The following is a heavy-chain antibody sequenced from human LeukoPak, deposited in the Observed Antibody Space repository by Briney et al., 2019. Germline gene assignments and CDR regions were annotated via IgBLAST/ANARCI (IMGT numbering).Heavy chain of an antibody. CDR1: GVSISSYY. D-gene: IGHD5-12*01. CDR3: ARDGGYSGYDYGGYFDY. CDR2: VYSRGST. Sequence: PSETLSLTCSVSGVSISSYYWSWIRQPAGKGLEWIGRVYSRGSTIYNPSLKSRLSMSLDTSTNQFSLKLSSVTAADTAMYYCARDGGYSGYDYGGYFDYWGQGTLVTVSS. V-gene: IGHV4-4*07. J-gene: IGHJ4*02.